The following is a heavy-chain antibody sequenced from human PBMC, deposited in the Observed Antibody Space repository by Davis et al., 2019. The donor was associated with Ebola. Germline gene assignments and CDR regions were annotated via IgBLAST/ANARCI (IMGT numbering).Heavy chain of an antibody. J-gene: IGHJ4*02. CDR3: ATGGFHTVPLD. V-gene: IGHV3-23*01. CDR1: GFTFSNYA. CDR2: ISGGGGST. D-gene: IGHD4-11*01. Sequence: GESLKISCAASGFTFSNYAMTWVRQAPGKGLEWVSTISGGGGSTYYADSVKGRFAISRDNSKNTLYLQINSLRAEDTAVYYCATGGFHTVPLDWVQGTLVTVSS.